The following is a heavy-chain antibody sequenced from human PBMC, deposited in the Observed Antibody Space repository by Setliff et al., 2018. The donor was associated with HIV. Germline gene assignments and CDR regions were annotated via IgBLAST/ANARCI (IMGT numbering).Heavy chain of an antibody. D-gene: IGHD6-13*01. J-gene: IGHJ4*02. V-gene: IGHV4-39*07. CDR2: VYHSGGT. Sequence: SETLSLTCTVSGGSISSFSYYWAWIRQSPGKGLEWIGNVYHSGGTDYNPSLRSRVTISVDTSTNQFSLKLSSVTAADTAMYYCARRMAAGTFDYWGQGTLVTVSS. CDR3: ARRMAAGTFDY. CDR1: GGSISSFSYY.